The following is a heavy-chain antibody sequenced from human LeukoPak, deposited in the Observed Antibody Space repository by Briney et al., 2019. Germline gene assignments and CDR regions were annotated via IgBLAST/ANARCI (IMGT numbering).Heavy chain of an antibody. V-gene: IGHV1-2*02. D-gene: IGHD6-19*01. J-gene: IGHJ3*02. CDR2: INPNSGGI. CDR1: GYTFTGYY. Sequence: ASVKVSCKASGYTFTGYYIHWVRQAPGQGLEWMGWINPNSGGIKYAQKFQGRVTMTRDTSISTAYMELSRLRSDDTAVYYCGRDRAVAGTAIDAFDIWGQGRMVTVSS. CDR3: GRDRAVAGTAIDAFDI.